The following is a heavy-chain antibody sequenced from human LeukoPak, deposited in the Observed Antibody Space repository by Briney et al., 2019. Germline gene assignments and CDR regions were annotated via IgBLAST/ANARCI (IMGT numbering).Heavy chain of an antibody. CDR3: ARDRYYDSSGYPFDY. D-gene: IGHD3-22*01. CDR2: INSDGSST. J-gene: IGHJ4*02. CDR1: GFTVSSSY. Sequence: GGSLRLSCAASGFTVSSSYMTWVRQAPGTGLEWVSRINSDGSSTSYADSVKGRFTISRDNAKNTLYLQMNSLRAEDTAVYYCARDRYYDSSGYPFDYWGQGTLVTVSS. V-gene: IGHV3-74*01.